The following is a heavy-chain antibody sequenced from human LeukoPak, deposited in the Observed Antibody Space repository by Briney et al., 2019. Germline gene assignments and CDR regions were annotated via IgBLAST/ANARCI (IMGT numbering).Heavy chain of an antibody. CDR3: ARDSTSYGMDV. CDR2: IYYSGST. J-gene: IGHJ6*02. Sequence: SETLSLTCTVSGGSISSDYWSWIRQPPGKGLEWIGNIYYSGSTNYNPSLKSRVTISVDTSKNQFSVKLSSVTAADTAVYYCARDSTSYGMDVWGQGTTVTVSS. V-gene: IGHV4-59*01. D-gene: IGHD2/OR15-2a*01. CDR1: GGSISSDY.